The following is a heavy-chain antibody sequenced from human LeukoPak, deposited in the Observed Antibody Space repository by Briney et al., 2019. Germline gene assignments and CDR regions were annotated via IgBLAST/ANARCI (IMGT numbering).Heavy chain of an antibody. D-gene: IGHD2-21*02. V-gene: IGHV3-74*01. CDR3: ARESVTDISRQSDAFDI. Sequence: GGSLRLSCAASGFTFSSHWMHWVRQAPGKGLVWVSRIKGDGSSTNYAESVKGRFTISRDNAKNTLDLQMNNLRVEGTAVYYCARESVTDISRQSDAFDIWGQGTMVTVS. J-gene: IGHJ3*02. CDR1: GFTFSSHW. CDR2: IKGDGSST.